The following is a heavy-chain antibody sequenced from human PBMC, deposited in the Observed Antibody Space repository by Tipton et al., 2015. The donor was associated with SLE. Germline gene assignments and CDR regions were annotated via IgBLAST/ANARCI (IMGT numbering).Heavy chain of an antibody. Sequence: GLVKPSQTLSLTCAISGDSVSSNSAAWNWIRQSPSRGLEWRGRTHYRSKLYNDYAVSVKSRITINPDTYKNQFSLQLNSVTPEDTTVYFCATGVGAVDDACDIWGQAPMVAVSS. V-gene: IGHV6-1*01. CDR2: THYRSKLYN. J-gene: IGHJ3*02. CDR1: GDSVSSNSAA. D-gene: IGHD3-16*01. CDR3: ATGVGAVDDACDI.